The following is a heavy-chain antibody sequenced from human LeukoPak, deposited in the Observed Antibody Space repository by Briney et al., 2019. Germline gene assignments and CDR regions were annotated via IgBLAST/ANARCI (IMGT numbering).Heavy chain of an antibody. CDR3: ARGTAAIRGNAFDI. CDR2: IIPILDIA. D-gene: IGHD2-2*02. V-gene: IGHV1-69*02. Sequence: SVKVSCKASGGTFSSYTISWERQAPGQGLEWMGRIIPILDIANYAQKFQGRVTITADKSTSTAYMELSSLRSEDTAVYYCARGTAAIRGNAFDIWGQGTMVTVSS. J-gene: IGHJ3*02. CDR1: GGTFSSYT.